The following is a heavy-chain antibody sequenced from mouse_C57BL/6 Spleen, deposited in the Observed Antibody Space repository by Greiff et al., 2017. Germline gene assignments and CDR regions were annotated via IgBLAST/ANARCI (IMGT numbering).Heavy chain of an antibody. V-gene: IGHV1-80*01. CDR3: ARSDDGYYPYYARDY. Sequence: VQLQQSGAELVKPGASVKISCKASGYAFSSYWMNWVKQRPGKGLEWIGQIYPGDGDTNYNGKFKGKATLTADKSSSTAYMQLRSLTSEDSAVYFCARSDDGYYPYYARDYGGQGTSGTVPS. CDR2: IYPGDGDT. CDR1: GYAFSSYW. J-gene: IGHJ4*01. D-gene: IGHD2-3*01.